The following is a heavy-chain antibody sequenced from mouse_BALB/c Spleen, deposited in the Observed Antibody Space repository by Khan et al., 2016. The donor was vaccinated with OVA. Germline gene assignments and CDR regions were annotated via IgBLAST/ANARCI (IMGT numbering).Heavy chain of an antibody. V-gene: IGHV1S81*02. J-gene: IGHJ1*01. CDR3: TRQNFDV. Sequence: QVQLQQSGAELVKPGASVRLSCKASGHTFTSYYMYWVKQRPGQGLEWIGEINPRNGDTNFNEKFESKATLTVDKSASTAYMQLSSLTSEDSAVYYCTRQNFDVWGAGTTVTVAS. CDR1: GHTFTSYY. CDR2: INPRNGDT.